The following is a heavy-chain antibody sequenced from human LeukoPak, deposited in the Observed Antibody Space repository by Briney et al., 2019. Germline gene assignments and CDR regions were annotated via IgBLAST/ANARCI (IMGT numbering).Heavy chain of an antibody. CDR1: GGTFSSYA. Sequence: SVKVSCKASGGTFSSYAISWVRQAPRQGLEWMGGIIPIFGTANYAQKFQGRVTITADKSTSTAYMELSSLRSEDTAVYYCAREDIVVKNYYYYGMDAWGKGTTVTVSS. J-gene: IGHJ6*04. CDR3: AREDIVVKNYYYYGMDA. V-gene: IGHV1-69*06. CDR2: IIPIFGTA. D-gene: IGHD2-15*01.